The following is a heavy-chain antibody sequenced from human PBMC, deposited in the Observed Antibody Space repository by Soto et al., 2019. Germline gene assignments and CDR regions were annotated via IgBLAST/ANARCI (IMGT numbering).Heavy chain of an antibody. CDR3: ARVGKLTGYYYYGMDV. CDR1: GYTFTSYY. CDR2: INPSGGST. J-gene: IGHJ6*02. V-gene: IGHV1-46*01. Sequence: GAAVKVSCKASGYTFTSYYIHWVRQAPGQGLEWMGIINPSGGSTSYAQKFQGRVTMTRDTSTSTVYMELSSLRSEDTAVYYCARVGKLTGYYYYGMDVWGQGTTVTVFS. D-gene: IGHD7-27*01.